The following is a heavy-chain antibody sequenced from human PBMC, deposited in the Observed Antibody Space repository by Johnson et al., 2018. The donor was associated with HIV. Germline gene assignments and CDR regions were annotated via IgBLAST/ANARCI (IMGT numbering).Heavy chain of an antibody. D-gene: IGHD3/OR15-3a*01. CDR1: GFTVSKKY. CDR2: IYSGGST. J-gene: IGHJ3*01. CDR3: AKDKFMFLDNPVDAFDV. Sequence: EVQLVESVGNLVQPGGSLRLSCAASGFTVSKKYMSWVRQAPWKGLEWVSVIYSGGSTYYADYADSVKGRFTISRDNSKNTLYLQMNSLRAEDTALYYCAKDKFMFLDNPVDAFDVWGQGTMVTFSS. V-gene: IGHV3-66*02.